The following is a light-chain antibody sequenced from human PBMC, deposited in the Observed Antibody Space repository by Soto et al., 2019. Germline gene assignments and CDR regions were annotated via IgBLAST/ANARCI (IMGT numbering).Light chain of an antibody. CDR3: AAWDDSLNGQVV. CDR1: SSHIGSNT. Sequence: QSVLTQPPSASGTPGQRVTISCSGSSSHIGSNTVNWYQQLPGTAPKLLIYSNNQRPSGVPDRFSGSKSGTSASLAISGLQSEDEADYYGAAWDDSLNGQVVFGGGTKLTVL. CDR2: SNN. J-gene: IGLJ2*01. V-gene: IGLV1-44*01.